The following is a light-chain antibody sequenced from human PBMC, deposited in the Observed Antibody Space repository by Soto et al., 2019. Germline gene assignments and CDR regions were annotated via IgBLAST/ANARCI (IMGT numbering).Light chain of an antibody. V-gene: IGKV3-20*01. CDR1: QSVSNSY. CDR2: VAS. CDR3: QQYGSSPRT. Sequence: PGERATLSCRASQSVSNSYLAWYQQKPGQAPRLLIYVASSRATGIPDRFSGSGSGTDFTLTINRLEAEDSAVYYCQQYGSSPRTFGGGTKVDIK. J-gene: IGKJ4*01.